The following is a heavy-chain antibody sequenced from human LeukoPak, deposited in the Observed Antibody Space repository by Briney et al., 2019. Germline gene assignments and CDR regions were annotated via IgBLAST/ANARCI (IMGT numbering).Heavy chain of an antibody. CDR1: GFTVRSNY. CDR3: ARYPSIVVVTGADAFDI. J-gene: IGHJ3*02. V-gene: IGHV3-53*01. CDR2: IYGGGSV. Sequence: GGSLRLSCAASGFTVRSNYMSWVRQAPGKGLEWVSIIYGGGSVFYADSVKGRFTISRDNSKNTPYLQMNSLRGEDTAVYYCARYPSIVVVTGADAFDIWGQGTMVTVSS. D-gene: IGHD2-21*02.